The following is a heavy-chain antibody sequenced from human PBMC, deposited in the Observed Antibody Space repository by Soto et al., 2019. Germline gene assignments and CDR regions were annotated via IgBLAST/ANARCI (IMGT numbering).Heavy chain of an antibody. V-gene: IGHV3-23*01. CDR2: IDGSGGIT. Sequence: QLLQSGGGLVQPGGSLTLSCAASGFTFGTTDMSWVRQAPGEGLEWVSTIDGSGGITYYADSVKGRFTISRDNSRNTVYLQINSLRGDDTALYYCVKNAGWLNTWGQGDLVTVSS. CDR3: VKNAGWLNT. D-gene: IGHD3-9*01. CDR1: GFTFGTTD. J-gene: IGHJ5*02.